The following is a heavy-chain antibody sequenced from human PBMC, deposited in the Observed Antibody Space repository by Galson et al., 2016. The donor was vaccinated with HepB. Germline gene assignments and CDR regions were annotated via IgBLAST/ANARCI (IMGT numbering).Heavy chain of an antibody. CDR1: GFTCNSYA. J-gene: IGHJ4*02. CDR3: AKRRSGDWASDFDY. Sequence: SLRLSCAASGFTCNSYAMSWVRQAPGKGLERVSSISGGGSNTYYSDSVKGRFTISRDHSKNTLYLQMNSLRAEDTAVYYCAKRRSGDWASDFDYWGQGTLVTVSS. V-gene: IGHV3-23*01. CDR2: ISGGGSNT. D-gene: IGHD7-27*01.